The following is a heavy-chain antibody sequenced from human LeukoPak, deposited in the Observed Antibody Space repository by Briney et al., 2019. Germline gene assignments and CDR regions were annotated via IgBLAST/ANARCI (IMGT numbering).Heavy chain of an antibody. CDR1: RFTRISYV. D-gene: IGHD3-22*01. J-gene: IGHJ4*02. CDR3: AKGKSTSSSGYYLNFDF. Sequence: PGGSLRLSCAASRFTRISYVMSWVRQAPGKGLEWVSTISASGGSTNYADSVKGRFTISRDNSKNTLSLPMNSLRAEDTAVYYCAKGKSTSSSGYYLNFDFWGQGTLVTVSS. V-gene: IGHV3-23*01. CDR2: ISASGGST.